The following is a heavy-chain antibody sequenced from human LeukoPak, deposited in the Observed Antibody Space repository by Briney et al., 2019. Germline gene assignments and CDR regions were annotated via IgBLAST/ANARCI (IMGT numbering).Heavy chain of an antibody. D-gene: IGHD6-25*01. V-gene: IGHV3-7*01. CDR1: GFTFRSYW. Sequence: PGGSLRLSCAASGFTFRSYWMSWVRQAPGKGLEWVANIKTDGSEKYCVDSVKGRFTISRDNSKNSLYLQMNSLRAEDTAVYYCARDHIAAGDYWGQGTLVTVSS. CDR3: ARDHIAAGDY. J-gene: IGHJ4*02. CDR2: IKTDGSEK.